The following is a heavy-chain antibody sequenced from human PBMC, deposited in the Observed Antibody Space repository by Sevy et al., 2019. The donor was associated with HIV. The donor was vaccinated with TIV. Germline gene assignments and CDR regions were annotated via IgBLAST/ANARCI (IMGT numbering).Heavy chain of an antibody. CDR1: GGSISSYY. D-gene: IGHD6-13*01. J-gene: IGHJ6*02. CDR3: ARDPGSPNLYYYYYGMDV. V-gene: IGHV4-4*07. Sequence: SETLSLTCTVSGGSISSYYWSWIRQPAGKGLEWIGRIYTSGSTNHNPSLKSRVTMSVDTSKNQFSLKLSSVTAADTAVYYCARDPGSPNLYYYYYGMDVWGQGTTVTVSS. CDR2: IYTSGST.